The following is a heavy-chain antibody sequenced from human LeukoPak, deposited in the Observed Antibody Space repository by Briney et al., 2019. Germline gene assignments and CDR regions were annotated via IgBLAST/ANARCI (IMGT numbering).Heavy chain of an antibody. CDR1: GFTFSNYG. Sequence: PGGSLRLSCAASGFTFSNYGMTWVRQAPGKGLEWVSAISDTGGNTYYADSVKGRFTISRDSPKNTLYLQMNSLRAEDTAVYYWAKGLPYEVGFDWWGQGTLVTVSS. J-gene: IGHJ4*02. CDR3: AKGLPYEVGFDW. CDR2: ISDTGGNT. D-gene: IGHD1-26*01. V-gene: IGHV3-23*01.